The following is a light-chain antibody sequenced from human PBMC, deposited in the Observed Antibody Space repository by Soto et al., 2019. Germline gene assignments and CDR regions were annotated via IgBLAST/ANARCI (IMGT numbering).Light chain of an antibody. Sequence: DIQLTQSPSFLSASVGDRVTITCRASQGISSYLAWYQQKPRKAPKLLIYAASTLQSGVPSRFSGSGSGTEFTLTINSLQPEDFATYYCQQLNSYPLTFGPGTKVDFK. CDR2: AAS. V-gene: IGKV1-9*01. J-gene: IGKJ3*01. CDR3: QQLNSYPLT. CDR1: QGISSY.